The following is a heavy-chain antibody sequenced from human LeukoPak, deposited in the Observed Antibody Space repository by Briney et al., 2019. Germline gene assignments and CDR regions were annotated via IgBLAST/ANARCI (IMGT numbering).Heavy chain of an antibody. J-gene: IGHJ4*02. CDR2: IYTSGST. CDR1: GGSISSGSYY. V-gene: IGHV4-61*02. CDR3: ASGSSGWHDY. D-gene: IGHD6-19*01. Sequence: SQTLSLTCTVSGGSISSGSYYWSWIRQPAGKGLEWIGRIYTSGSTNYNPSLKSRVTISVDTSKNQFSLKLSSVTAADTAVYYCASGSSGWHDYWGQGTLVTVSS.